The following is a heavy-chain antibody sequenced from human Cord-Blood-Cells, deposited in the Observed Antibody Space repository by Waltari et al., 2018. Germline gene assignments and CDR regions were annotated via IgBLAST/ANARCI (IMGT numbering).Heavy chain of an antibody. CDR3: ARLDFWSGYYDY. V-gene: IGHV4-39*01. CDR1: GVSISSSRYY. D-gene: IGHD3-3*01. Sequence: QLQLQESGPGLVKPSETLSLTCTVSGVSISSSRYYWGWFRQPPGKGLEWIGSIYYSGSTYYNPSLKSRVTICVDTSKNQFSLKLSSVTAADTAVYYCARLDFWSGYYDYWGQGTLVTVSS. J-gene: IGHJ4*02. CDR2: IYYSGST.